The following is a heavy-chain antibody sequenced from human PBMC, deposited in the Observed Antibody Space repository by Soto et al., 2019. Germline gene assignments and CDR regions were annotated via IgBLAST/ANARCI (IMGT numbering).Heavy chain of an antibody. CDR1: GFTFSSYA. J-gene: IGHJ4*02. CDR2: ISGSGGST. Sequence: GGSLRLSCAASGFTFSSYAMSWVRQAPGKGLEWVSAISGSGGSTYYADSVKGRFTISRDNSKNTLYLQMNSLRAEDTAVYYCAKDRPGGIAVAGALLGPQAYWGQGTLVTVSS. CDR3: AKDRPGGIAVAGALLGPQAY. D-gene: IGHD6-19*01. V-gene: IGHV3-23*01.